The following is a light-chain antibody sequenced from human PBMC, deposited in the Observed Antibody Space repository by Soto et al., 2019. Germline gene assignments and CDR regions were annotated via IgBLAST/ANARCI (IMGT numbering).Light chain of an antibody. V-gene: IGLV1-40*01. Sequence: QSVLTQPPSVSGAPGQRVTISCTGSSSNIGAGYDVHWYQQLPGTAPKLLIYGNSNRPSGVPDRFSCPKSGTSAALAITGLQPEDEADYYCQSYDSSLSGRYVFGTGTKVTVL. CDR2: GNS. CDR1: SSNIGAGYD. CDR3: QSYDSSLSGRYV. J-gene: IGLJ1*01.